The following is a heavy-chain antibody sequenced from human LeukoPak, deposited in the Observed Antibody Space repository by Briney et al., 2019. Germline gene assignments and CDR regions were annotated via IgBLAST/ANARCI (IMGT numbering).Heavy chain of an antibody. D-gene: IGHD5-18*01. CDR1: GFTFITYW. V-gene: IGHV3-21*04. CDR3: ARGHIGYGYHYGY. J-gene: IGHJ4*02. Sequence: GGSLRLSCAASGFTFITYWMHWVRQAPGKGLVWVSSISSSSSYIYYADSVKGRFTISRDNAKNSLYLQMNSLRAEDTAVYYCARGHIGYGYHYGYWGQGTLVTVSS. CDR2: ISSSSSYI.